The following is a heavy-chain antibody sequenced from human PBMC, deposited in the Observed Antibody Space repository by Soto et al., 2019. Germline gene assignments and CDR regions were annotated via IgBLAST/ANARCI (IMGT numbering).Heavy chain of an antibody. CDR1: GYTFSSYG. D-gene: IGHD6-13*01. CDR2: ISNYNGNT. CDR3: ARGPLGSSSWSVDI. Sequence: QVQLVQSGAEVKKPGASVKVSCKASGYTFSSYGISWVRQAPGQGLEWMGWISNYNGNTKYAQKLQGRVTMIKDTSTSTAYMELRSLRSDDTAVYFCARGPLGSSSWSVDIWGQGTMVTVSS. V-gene: IGHV1-18*01. J-gene: IGHJ3*02.